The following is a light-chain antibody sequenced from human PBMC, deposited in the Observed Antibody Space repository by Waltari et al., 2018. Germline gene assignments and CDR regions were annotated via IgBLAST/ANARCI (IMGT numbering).Light chain of an antibody. V-gene: IGKV3-15*01. CDR3: QQYNNRPPVT. CDR1: QSDSSN. J-gene: IGKJ4*01. CDR2: GAS. Sequence: ELVMTQSPATLSVSTGQRATLSCRASQSDSSNLAWYQQKSGQAPRLLIYGASTRATGIPARFSGSGSGTEFTLTISSLQSEDFALYYCQQYNNRPPVTFGGGTKVEIK.